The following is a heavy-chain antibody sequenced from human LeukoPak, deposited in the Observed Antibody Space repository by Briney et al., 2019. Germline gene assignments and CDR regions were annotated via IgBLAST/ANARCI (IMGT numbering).Heavy chain of an antibody. Sequence: GESLKISCKGSGYSFTSYWIGWVRQMPGKGLEWMGIIYPGDSDNRYSPSFQGQVTISADKSISTAYLQWSSLKASDTAMYYCARSSNYYDSSGYPFDYWGQGTLVTVSS. CDR3: ARSSNYYDSSGYPFDY. D-gene: IGHD3-22*01. J-gene: IGHJ4*02. CDR1: GYSFTSYW. V-gene: IGHV5-51*01. CDR2: IYPGDSDN.